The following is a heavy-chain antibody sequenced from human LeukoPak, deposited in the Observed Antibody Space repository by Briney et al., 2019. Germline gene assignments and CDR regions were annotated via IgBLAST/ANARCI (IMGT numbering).Heavy chain of an antibody. J-gene: IGHJ3*02. CDR1: GGSITTYY. Sequence: PSETLSLTCTVSGGSITTYYWTWIRQSPGKKLEWIGYLYSRGSPNYNPSLKRRVTISVDTSKNHFSLTLSSVTAADTAVYYCARLQPNSGEWAFDIWGQGTMVTVSS. CDR3: ARLQPNSGEWAFDI. D-gene: IGHD1-1*01. CDR2: LYSRGSP. V-gene: IGHV4-59*01.